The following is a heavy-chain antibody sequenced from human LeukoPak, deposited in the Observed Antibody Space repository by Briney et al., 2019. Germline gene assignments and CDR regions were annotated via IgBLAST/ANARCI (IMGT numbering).Heavy chain of an antibody. CDR3: AKNGDSRAYYFFYMDV. Sequence: PGGSLRLSCAASGFTFRNYWMGWVRQAPGKGLEWVSGISWNGGSIGYADSVKGRFTISRDNAKNSLYLQMNSLRVEDSALYYCAKNGDSRAYYFFYMDVWGKGTTVTVSS. CDR2: ISWNGGSI. D-gene: IGHD3-10*01. CDR1: GFTFRNYW. V-gene: IGHV3-9*01. J-gene: IGHJ6*03.